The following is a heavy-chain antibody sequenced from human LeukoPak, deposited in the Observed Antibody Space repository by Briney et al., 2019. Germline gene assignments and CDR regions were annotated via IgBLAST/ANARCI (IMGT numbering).Heavy chain of an antibody. Sequence: GGSLRLSCAASGFTFSSYGMHWVRQAPGKGLEWVAVIWYDGSNKYYADSVKGRFTISRDNSKNTLYLQMNSLRAEDTAVYYCAKPDNYYDSSGYYYGSENWGQGTLVTVSS. CDR1: GFTFSSYG. CDR2: IWYDGSNK. J-gene: IGHJ4*02. CDR3: AKPDNYYDSSGYYYGSEN. V-gene: IGHV3-33*06. D-gene: IGHD3-22*01.